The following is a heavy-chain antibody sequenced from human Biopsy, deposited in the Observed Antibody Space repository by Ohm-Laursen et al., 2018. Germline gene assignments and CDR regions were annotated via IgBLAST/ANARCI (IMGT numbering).Heavy chain of an antibody. J-gene: IGHJ2*01. Sequence: GTLSLTCSVSGGSTNDYFWSWIRQPAGETLEWIGRIYSSGGSSYNPSLKSRISMSMDTSNNQFSLTSTSVTAADTAVYYCARTPGKAVAGRFLDLWGRGTLVTVSS. CDR1: GGSTNDYF. CDR3: ARTPGKAVAGRFLDL. CDR2: IYSSGGS. V-gene: IGHV4-4*07. D-gene: IGHD6-19*01.